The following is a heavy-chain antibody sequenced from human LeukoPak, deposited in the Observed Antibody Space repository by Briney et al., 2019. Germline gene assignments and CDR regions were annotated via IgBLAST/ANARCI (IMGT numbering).Heavy chain of an antibody. CDR3: ASSSGYTSFDY. J-gene: IGHJ4*02. CDR2: IYTSGST. Sequence: MTSETLSLTCTVSGGSISSGSYYWSWIRQPAGKGLEWIGRIYTSGSTNYNPSLKSRVTISVDTSKNQFSLKLSSVTAADTAVYYCASSSGYTSFDYWGQGTLVTVSS. D-gene: IGHD3-22*01. CDR1: GGSISSGSYY. V-gene: IGHV4-61*02.